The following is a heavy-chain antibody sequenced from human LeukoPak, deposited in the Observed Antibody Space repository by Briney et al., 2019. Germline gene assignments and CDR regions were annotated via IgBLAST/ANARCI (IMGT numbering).Heavy chain of an antibody. Sequence: SETLSLTCTVSGGSISSYYLSWIRQPPGKGLEWIGYIYYSGSINYNPSLKSRVTISVDTSKNQFSLKLSSVTAADTAVYYCARDRWDSSGYYSLDYWGQGTLVTVSS. CDR3: ARDRWDSSGYYSLDY. D-gene: IGHD3-22*01. V-gene: IGHV4-59*01. J-gene: IGHJ4*02. CDR1: GGSISSYY. CDR2: IYYSGSI.